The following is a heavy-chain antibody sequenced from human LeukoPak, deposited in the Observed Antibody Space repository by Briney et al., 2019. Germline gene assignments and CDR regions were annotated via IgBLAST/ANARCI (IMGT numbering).Heavy chain of an antibody. D-gene: IGHD2-8*01. V-gene: IGHV1-18*01. Sequence: GASVKVSCKASGYTFTSYDISWVRQAPGQGLEWMGWISAYNGNTNYAQMLQGRVTMTTDTSTSTAYMELRSLRSDDTAVYYCARVHCTNGVCYGHYYYYGVDVWGQGTTVTVSS. CDR2: ISAYNGNT. J-gene: IGHJ6*02. CDR1: GYTFTSYD. CDR3: ARVHCTNGVCYGHYYYYGVDV.